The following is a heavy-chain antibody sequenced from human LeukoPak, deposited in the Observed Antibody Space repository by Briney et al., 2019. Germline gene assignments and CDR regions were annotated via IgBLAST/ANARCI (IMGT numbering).Heavy chain of an antibody. CDR1: GFTFSNYA. CDR3: AKDEIGYRLDY. J-gene: IGHJ4*02. CDR2: ISGSGAGT. V-gene: IGHV3-23*01. Sequence: GGSLRLSCAASGFTFSNYAMNWVRQAPGKGLEWVSTISGSGAGTYFADSVKGRFTISRDNSKNTLYLQMNSLRAEDTAVYYCAKDEIGYRLDYWGQGTLVTVSS. D-gene: IGHD6-13*01.